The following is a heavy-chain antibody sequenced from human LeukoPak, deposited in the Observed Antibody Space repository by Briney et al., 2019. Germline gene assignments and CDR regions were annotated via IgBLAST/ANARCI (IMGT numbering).Heavy chain of an antibody. V-gene: IGHV3-66*01. CDR2: IYSGGST. J-gene: IGHJ4*02. CDR1: GFTVSSNY. Sequence: PGGSLRLSCAASGFTVSSNYMSWVRQAPGKGLERVSVIYSGGSTYYADSVKGRFTISRDNSKNTLYLQMNSLRAEDTAVYYCARDKYYYGSGSPTRVDYWGQGTLVTVSS. D-gene: IGHD3-10*01. CDR3: ARDKYYYGSGSPTRVDY.